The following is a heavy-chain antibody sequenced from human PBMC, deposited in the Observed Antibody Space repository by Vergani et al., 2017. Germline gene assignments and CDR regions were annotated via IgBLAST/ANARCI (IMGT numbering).Heavy chain of an antibody. CDR2: ISGSGGST. CDR3: AKDDGGSYSNFDY. D-gene: IGHD1-26*01. CDR1: GFTFSSYA. V-gene: IGHV3-23*01. J-gene: IGHJ4*02. Sequence: EVQLLESGGGLVQPGGSLRLSCAASGFTFSSYAMSWVRQAPGKGLEWVSAISGSGGSTYYADSVKGRFTISRDNSKNTLYLQINSLRAEDTAVYYCAKDDGGSYSNFDYWGQGTLVTVSS.